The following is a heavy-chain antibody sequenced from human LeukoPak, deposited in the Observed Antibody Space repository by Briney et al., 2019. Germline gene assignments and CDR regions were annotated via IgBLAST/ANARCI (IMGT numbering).Heavy chain of an antibody. J-gene: IGHJ4*02. V-gene: IGHV4-34*01. D-gene: IGHD5-18*01. CDR1: GGSFSGYY. Sequence: SETLSLTCAVYGGSFSGYYWSWIRQPPGKGLEWIGEINHSGSTNYNPSLKSRVTISVDTSKNPFSLKLSSVTAADTAVYYCASPVPGYSYGYDYWGQGTLVTVSS. CDR3: ASPVPGYSYGYDY. CDR2: INHSGST.